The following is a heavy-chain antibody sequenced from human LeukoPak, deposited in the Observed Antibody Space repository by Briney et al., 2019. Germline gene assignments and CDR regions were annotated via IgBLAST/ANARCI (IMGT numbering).Heavy chain of an antibody. V-gene: IGHV4-4*02. CDR3: TRESGAFSPFGF. Sequence: SETLSLTCAVSGGSITTTNWWSWVRQPPGKGLEWIGEVHLSGATNYNPPLESRVSMSIDKSKNHLSLEVTSVTAADTAIYYCTRESGAFSPFGFWGQGTLLTVSS. J-gene: IGHJ4*02. D-gene: IGHD1-26*01. CDR1: GGSITTTNW. CDR2: VHLSGAT.